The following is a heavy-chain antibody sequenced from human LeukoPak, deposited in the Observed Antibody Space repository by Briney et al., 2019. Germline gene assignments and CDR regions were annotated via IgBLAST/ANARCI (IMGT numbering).Heavy chain of an antibody. CDR2: ISGSGGST. Sequence: GGSLRLSCAASGFTLSSYAMSWVRQAPGKGLEWVSAISGSGGSTYYADSVKGRFTISRDNSKNTLYLQMNSLRAEDTAVYYCAKAPDRDSSSWYGYYFDYWGQGTLVTVSS. V-gene: IGHV3-23*01. J-gene: IGHJ4*02. D-gene: IGHD6-13*01. CDR3: AKAPDRDSSSWYGYYFDY. CDR1: GFTLSSYA.